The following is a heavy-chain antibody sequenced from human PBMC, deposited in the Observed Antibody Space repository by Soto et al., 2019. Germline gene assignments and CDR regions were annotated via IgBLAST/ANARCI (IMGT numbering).Heavy chain of an antibody. CDR1: GGSISSSSYY. D-gene: IGHD3-10*02. V-gene: IGHV4-39*01. J-gene: IGHJ4*02. CDR2: IYYSGST. Sequence: QLQLQESGPGLVKPSETLSLTCTVSGGSISSSSYYWGWIRQPPGKGLEWIGSIYYSGSTYYNPSLKSRVTISVDTSKNQFSLKLTSVTAADTAVYYCASLPVWCAGNSWGQGTLVTVSS. CDR3: ASLPVWCAGNS.